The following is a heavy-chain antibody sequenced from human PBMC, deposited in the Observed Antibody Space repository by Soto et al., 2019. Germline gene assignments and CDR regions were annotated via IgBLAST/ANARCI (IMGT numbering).Heavy chain of an antibody. CDR1: GYTFFNYG. CDR2: ISAYNGYK. V-gene: IGHV1-18*01. J-gene: IGHJ6*02. D-gene: IGHD6-13*01. CDR3: ARDGPHIPAVGDV. Sequence: EASVKVSCKASGYTFFNYGVSWVRQAPGHGLEWMGWISAYNGYKKNAQNVQGRVTLTTDTSTSTAYMKMRTLRSDDTAAYYCARDGPHIPAVGDVWGQGTKVTVSS.